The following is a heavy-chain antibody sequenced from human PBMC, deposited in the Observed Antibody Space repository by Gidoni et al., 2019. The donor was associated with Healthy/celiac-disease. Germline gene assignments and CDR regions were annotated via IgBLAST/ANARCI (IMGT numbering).Heavy chain of an antibody. CDR2: IYYSGST. Sequence: QVQLQESGPGLVKPSETLSLTCTVSGGSISSYYWSWIRQPPGKGLEWIGYIYYSGSTNYNPSLKSRVTISVDTSKNQFSLKLSSVTAADTAVYYCARTVVVPAKFWFDPWGQGTLVTVSS. D-gene: IGHD2-2*01. CDR1: GGSISSYY. CDR3: ARTVVVPAKFWFDP. J-gene: IGHJ5*02. V-gene: IGHV4-59*08.